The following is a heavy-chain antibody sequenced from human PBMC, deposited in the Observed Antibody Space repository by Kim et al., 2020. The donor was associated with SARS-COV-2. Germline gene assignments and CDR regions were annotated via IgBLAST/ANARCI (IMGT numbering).Heavy chain of an antibody. D-gene: IGHD6-13*01. Sequence: GGALRLSCAASGFTCSDYYMSWIRQAPGKGLEWVSYISNSGFTTHYTDSVKGRFTISRDNAKNSRYLQMNSLRAEDTAVYYCARVGSTVAAGSIDYWGQGTMVTVSS. CDR2: ISNSGFTT. V-gene: IGHV3-11*01. CDR1: GFTCSDYY. CDR3: ARVGSTVAAGSIDY. J-gene: IGHJ4*02.